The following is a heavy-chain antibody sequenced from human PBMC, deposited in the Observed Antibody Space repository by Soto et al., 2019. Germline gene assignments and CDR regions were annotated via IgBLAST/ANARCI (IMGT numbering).Heavy chain of an antibody. J-gene: IGHJ5*01. Sequence: SETLSLTCTVSGGSISTYYWSWIRQPPGKGLEWIGYINYGGSANYNPSLKSRVTILVDTSKNQFSLKLSSVTAADTAVYYCARHGQYCSGGSCYFVGFDSWGQGTLVTVSS. CDR2: INYGGSA. CDR1: GGSISTYY. V-gene: IGHV4-59*08. D-gene: IGHD2-15*01. CDR3: ARHGQYCSGGSCYFVGFDS.